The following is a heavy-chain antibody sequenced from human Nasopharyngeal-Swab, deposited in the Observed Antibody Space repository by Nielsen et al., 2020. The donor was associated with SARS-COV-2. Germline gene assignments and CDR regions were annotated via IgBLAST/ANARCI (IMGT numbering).Heavy chain of an antibody. CDR3: ARTAIEGGYYRGDAFDI. D-gene: IGHD3-22*01. Sequence: GESLKISCKGSGYRFISYWIGWVRQMPGKGLEWMGIIYPGDSDTRYSPSFQGQVTISADKSINTAYLQWSSLKAPDTAMYYCARTAIEGGYYRGDAFDIWGQGTMVTVSS. CDR1: GYRFISYW. CDR2: IYPGDSDT. J-gene: IGHJ3*02. V-gene: IGHV5-51*01.